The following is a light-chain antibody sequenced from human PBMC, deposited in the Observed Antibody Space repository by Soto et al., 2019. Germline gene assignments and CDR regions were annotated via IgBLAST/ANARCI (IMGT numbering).Light chain of an antibody. J-gene: IGLJ1*01. Sequence: QSVLTQPASVSGSPGQSITISCTGTSSDVGGYTSVCWHQQHPGKVPKLIIYGVTNRPSGVSHRFSGSKSANTASLTISGLQAEDEADYYCTSYTSSSTHVFGTGTKLTVL. CDR1: SSDVGGYTS. V-gene: IGLV2-14*01. CDR2: GVT. CDR3: TSYTSSSTHV.